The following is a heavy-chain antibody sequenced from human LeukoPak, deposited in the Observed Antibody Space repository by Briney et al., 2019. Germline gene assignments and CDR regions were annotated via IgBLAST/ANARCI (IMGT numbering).Heavy chain of an antibody. D-gene: IGHD3-16*02. J-gene: IGHJ3*02. V-gene: IGHV6-1*01. Sequence: SQTLSLTCAISGDSISSNSAAWNWIRQSPSRGLEWLGRTYYRSKWYNDYAVSVKSRITINPDTSKNQFSLQLNSVTPEDTAVYYCARDLGVMITFGGVIVIPWGAFDIWGQGTMVTVSS. CDR1: GDSISSNSAA. CDR3: ARDLGVMITFGGVIVIPWGAFDI. CDR2: TYYRSKWYN.